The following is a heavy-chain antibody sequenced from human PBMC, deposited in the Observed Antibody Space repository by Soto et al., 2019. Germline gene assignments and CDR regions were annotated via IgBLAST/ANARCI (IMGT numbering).Heavy chain of an antibody. V-gene: IGHV4-59*01. J-gene: IGHJ4*02. CDR2: ISYTAGT. Sequence: QVQLQESGPGLVKPSETLSLTCTVSGDSIRRYYWTWVRQPPGKGLQWIGYISYTAGTNYNPSLKSRVTLLIDTSENHFSLKLNSVTAADRAVYYCARVFGAYWYFDYWGQGTLVAVSS. CDR1: GDSIRRYY. CDR3: ARVFGAYWYFDY. D-gene: IGHD3-16*01.